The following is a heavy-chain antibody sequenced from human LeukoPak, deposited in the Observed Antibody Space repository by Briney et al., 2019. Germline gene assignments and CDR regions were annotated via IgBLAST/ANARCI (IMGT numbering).Heavy chain of an antibody. V-gene: IGHV4-34*01. CDR1: GGSFSGYY. J-gene: IGHJ6*02. Sequence: SETLSLTCAVYGGSFSGYYWSWIRQPPGKGLEWIGEINHSGSTNYNPSLKSRVTISVDTSKNQFSLKLSSVTAADTAVYYCARHPLLWFGELQMDVWGQGTTVTVSS. CDR2: INHSGST. CDR3: ARHPLLWFGELQMDV. D-gene: IGHD3-10*01.